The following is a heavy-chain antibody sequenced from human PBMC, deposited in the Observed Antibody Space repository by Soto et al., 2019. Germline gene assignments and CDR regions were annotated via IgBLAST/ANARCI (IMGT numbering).Heavy chain of an antibody. V-gene: IGHV4-61*01. CDR1: GGSVSSGSYS. J-gene: IGHJ6*02. Sequence: SGTLAVTCPVSGGSVSSGSYSWSWIRQPPGKGREWIGYIYYSGSTNYNPSLKSRVTISVDTSKNQFSLKLSSVTAADTAVYYCARENYCSSTSCYTRHYYGMDVWGQGTTVTVSS. D-gene: IGHD2-2*02. CDR2: IYYSGST. CDR3: ARENYCSSTSCYTRHYYGMDV.